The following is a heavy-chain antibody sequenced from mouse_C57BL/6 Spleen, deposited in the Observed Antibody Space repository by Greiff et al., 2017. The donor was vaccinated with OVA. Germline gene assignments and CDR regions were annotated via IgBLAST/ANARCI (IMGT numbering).Heavy chain of an antibody. CDR2: IDPSDSYT. V-gene: IGHV1-50*01. D-gene: IGHD2-4*01. CDR1: GYTFTSYW. J-gene: IGHJ3*01. CDR3: ARDDYDIAY. Sequence: QVQLQQSGAELVKPGASVKLSCKASGYTFTSYWMQWVKQRPGQGLEWIGEIDPSDSYTNYNQKFKGKATLTVDTSSSTAYMQLSSLTSEDSAVYYCARDDYDIAYWGQGTLVTVSA.